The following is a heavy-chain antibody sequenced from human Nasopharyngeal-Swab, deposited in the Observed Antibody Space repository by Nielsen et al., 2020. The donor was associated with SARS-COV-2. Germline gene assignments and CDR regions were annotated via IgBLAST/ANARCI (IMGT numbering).Heavy chain of an antibody. D-gene: IGHD6-6*01. Sequence: SETLSLTCPVSGGSISSYYCSWIRQPPGKGLEWIGYIYYSGSTNYNPSLKSRVTISVDTSKNQFSLKLSSVTAADTAVYYCARGERRAARPPGGYFDYWGQGTLVTVSS. CDR1: GGSISSYY. CDR2: IYYSGST. CDR3: ARGERRAARPPGGYFDY. V-gene: IGHV4-59*01. J-gene: IGHJ4*02.